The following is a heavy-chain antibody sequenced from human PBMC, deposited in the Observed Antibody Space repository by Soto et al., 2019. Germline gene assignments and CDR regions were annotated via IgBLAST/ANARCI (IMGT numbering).Heavy chain of an antibody. J-gene: IGHJ6*02. CDR1: GYTFTSYG. V-gene: IGHV1-18*04. Sequence: GASVKVSCKASGYTFTSYGISWVRQAPGQGLEWMGWISAYNGNTNYAQKLQGRVTMTTDTSTSTAYMELRSLRSDDTAVYYCARARGYIVVVPAAINYYYGMDVWGQGTTVTVSS. CDR2: ISAYNGNT. CDR3: ARARGYIVVVPAAINYYYGMDV. D-gene: IGHD2-2*02.